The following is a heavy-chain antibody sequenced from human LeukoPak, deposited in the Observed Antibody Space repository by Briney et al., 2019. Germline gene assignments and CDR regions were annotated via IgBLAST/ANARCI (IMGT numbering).Heavy chain of an antibody. V-gene: IGHV4-61*02. J-gene: IGHJ6*03. D-gene: IGHD1-26*01. CDR3: ARARSGSYLRTYYYYYMDV. Sequence: SQTLSLTCTVSGGSISSGTYYWSWIRQPAGKGLEWIGRIYTSGSTNYNPSLKSRVTISVDTSKNQFSLKLSSVTAADAAVYYCARARSGSYLRTYYYYYMDVWGKGTTVTISS. CDR1: GGSISSGTYY. CDR2: IYTSGST.